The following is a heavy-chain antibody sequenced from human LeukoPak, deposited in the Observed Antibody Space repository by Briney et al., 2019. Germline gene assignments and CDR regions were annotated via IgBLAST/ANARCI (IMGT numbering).Heavy chain of an antibody. CDR2: IIENGGET. J-gene: IGHJ4*02. V-gene: IGHV3-23*01. CDR3: AKEPRGYYYGSGSYLCYFDY. Sequence: QSGGSLRLSCAASGFTFNKFAMSWVRQAPGKGLEWVSGIIENGGETYYADSVRGRFTISRDNSKNTLYLQMNSLRAEDTAVYYCAKEPRGYYYGSGSYLCYFDYWGQGTLVTVSS. D-gene: IGHD3-10*01. CDR1: GFTFNKFA.